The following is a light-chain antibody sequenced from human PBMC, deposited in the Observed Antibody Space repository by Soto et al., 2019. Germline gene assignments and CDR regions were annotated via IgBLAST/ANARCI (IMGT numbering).Light chain of an antibody. CDR2: GAS. CDR3: QQYGSSPPGT. V-gene: IGKV3-20*01. CDR1: QSVSSGY. J-gene: IGKJ3*01. Sequence: EIVLTQSPGTLSLSPGERATLSYRASQSVSSGYLGCYQQKPGQAPRLLIYGASSRATGIPDRFSGSGSGTDFTLTISRLEPEDFAVYFCQQYGSSPPGTFGPGTKVDIK.